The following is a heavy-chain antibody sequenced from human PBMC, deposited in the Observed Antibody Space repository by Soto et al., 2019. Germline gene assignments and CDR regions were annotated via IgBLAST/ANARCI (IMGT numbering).Heavy chain of an antibody. V-gene: IGHV1-2*02. Sequence: GASVKVSCKASGYTFTSCGISWVRQAHGQGPEWMGWISPNSGGTNYAQKFQGRVTMTRDTSISTAYMELSRLRSDDTAVYYCARVCVAGQSGGLDYWGQGTLVTVSS. J-gene: IGHJ4*02. CDR2: ISPNSGGT. CDR3: ARVCVAGQSGGLDY. CDR1: GYTFTSCG. D-gene: IGHD6-19*01.